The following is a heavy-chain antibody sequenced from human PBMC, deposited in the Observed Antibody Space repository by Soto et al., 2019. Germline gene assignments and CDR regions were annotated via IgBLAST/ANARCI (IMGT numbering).Heavy chain of an antibody. V-gene: IGHV3-23*01. D-gene: IGHD3-9*01. CDR1: GFTFSSYA. J-gene: IGHJ6*02. CDR3: AKDIGMTDIYGMDV. CDR2: ISGSGGST. Sequence: EVQLLESGGGLVQPGGSLRLSCAASGFTFSSYAMSWVRQAPGKGLEWVSAISGSGGSTYYADSVKGRLTIPRDKSKNTLYLQMNSLRAEDTAVYYCAKDIGMTDIYGMDVWGQGTTVTVSS.